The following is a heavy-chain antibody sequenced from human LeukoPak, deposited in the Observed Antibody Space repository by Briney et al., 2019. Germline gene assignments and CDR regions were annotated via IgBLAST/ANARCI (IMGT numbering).Heavy chain of an antibody. Sequence: GGSLRLSCAASGFTFSNYGMNWVRQAPGKGLEWVSPISSSSSSIYYADSLKGRFTISRDNAKTSLYLQMNSLRAEDTAVYYYARLADYGNYGPREYLDFWGQGTLVTVSS. D-gene: IGHD4-11*01. CDR1: GFTFSNYG. V-gene: IGHV3-21*01. CDR2: ISSSSSSI. J-gene: IGHJ4*02. CDR3: ARLADYGNYGPREYLDF.